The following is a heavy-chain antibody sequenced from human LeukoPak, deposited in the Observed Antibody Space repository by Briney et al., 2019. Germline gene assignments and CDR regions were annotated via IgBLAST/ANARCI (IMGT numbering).Heavy chain of an antibody. J-gene: IGHJ2*01. CDR1: GDSISSDY. D-gene: IGHD2-15*01. CDR2: MHDSGST. V-gene: IGHV4-59*01. CDR3: ARSRRFNTATGYFDL. Sequence: SETLPLTCSVSGDSISSDYWSWIRQPPGKGLEWIGYMHDSGSTQYNPSLNSRVTISVDMSNNQYSLRLNSVTAADTAVYYCARSRRFNTATGYFDLWGRGTLVTVSS.